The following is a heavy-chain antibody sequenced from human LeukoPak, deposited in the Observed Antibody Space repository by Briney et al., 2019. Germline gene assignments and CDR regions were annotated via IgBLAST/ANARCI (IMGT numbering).Heavy chain of an antibody. V-gene: IGHV3-66*01. D-gene: IGHD6-19*01. CDR1: GFTVSSNY. Sequence: GGSLRLSCAASGFTVSSNYMSWVRQAPGKGLEWVSVIYSGGSTYYADSVKGRFTISRDTSKNTLYLQMNSLRAEDTAVYYCAKVFWEAMAVDYWGQGTLVTVSS. CDR3: AKVFWEAMAVDY. CDR2: IYSGGST. J-gene: IGHJ4*02.